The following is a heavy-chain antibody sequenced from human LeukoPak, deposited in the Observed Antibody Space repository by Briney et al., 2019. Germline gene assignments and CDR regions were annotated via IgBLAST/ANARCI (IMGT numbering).Heavy chain of an antibody. D-gene: IGHD3-3*01. CDR2: IIPIFGTA. CDR1: RGTFSSYA. J-gene: IGHJ6*03. CDR3: ASLSRDYDFWSGYGCYYYYMDV. V-gene: IGHV1-69*05. Sequence: ASVKVSCKASRGTFSSYAISWVRQAPGQGLEWMGGIIPIFGTANYAQKFQGRVTITTDESTSTAYMELSSLRSEDTAVYYCASLSRDYDFWSGYGCYYYYMDVWGKGTTVTVSS.